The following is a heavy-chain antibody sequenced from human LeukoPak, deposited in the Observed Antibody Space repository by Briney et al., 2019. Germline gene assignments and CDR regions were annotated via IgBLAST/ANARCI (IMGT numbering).Heavy chain of an antibody. Sequence: SETLSLTCAVYGGSFSGYYWSWIRQPPGKGLEWIGEINHSGSTNYNPSLKSRVAISVDTSKNQFSLKLSSVTAANTAVYYCARLAAAGIHWFDPWGQGTLVTVSS. D-gene: IGHD6-13*01. CDR3: ARLAAAGIHWFDP. J-gene: IGHJ5*02. CDR1: GGSFSGYY. CDR2: INHSGST. V-gene: IGHV4-34*01.